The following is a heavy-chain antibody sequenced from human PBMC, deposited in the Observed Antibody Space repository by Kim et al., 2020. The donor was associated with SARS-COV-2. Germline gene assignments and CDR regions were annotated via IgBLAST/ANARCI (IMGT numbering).Heavy chain of an antibody. V-gene: IGHV3-21*01. D-gene: IGHD3-10*01. Sequence: GGSLRLSCAASGFTFRSYSMNWVRQAPGKGLEWVSSISSSSSYIHYADSVKGRFTISRDNAKNSLYLQMNSLRAEDAAMYYCARDRSRGWLQPDYWGQGTLGTVSS. CDR2: ISSSSSYI. J-gene: IGHJ4*02. CDR1: GFTFRSYS. CDR3: ARDRSRGWLQPDY.